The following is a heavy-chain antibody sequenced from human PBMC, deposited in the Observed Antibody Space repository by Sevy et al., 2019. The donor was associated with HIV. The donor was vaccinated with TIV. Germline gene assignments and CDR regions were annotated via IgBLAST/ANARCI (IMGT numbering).Heavy chain of an antibody. D-gene: IGHD2-21*02. CDR1: GFTFSNYD. J-gene: IGHJ4*02. V-gene: IGHV3-30-3*01. CDR3: AGLFSCGGDCYYLDY. CDR2: ISHDGNYK. Sequence: GGSLRLSCAASGFTFSNYDMHWVRQAPGKGLEWVAVISHDGNYKNYADSVKVRFTISRDDFKNTLYLQMSSLRPEDTVFYFCAGLFSCGGDCYYLDYWGQGALVTVSS.